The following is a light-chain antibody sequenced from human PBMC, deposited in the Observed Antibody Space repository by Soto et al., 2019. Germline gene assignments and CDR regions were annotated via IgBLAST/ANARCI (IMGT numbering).Light chain of an antibody. CDR1: SSNIGANYD. J-gene: IGLJ3*02. Sequence: QSVLTQPPSVSGAPGQRVTISCTGSSSNIGANYDVQWYQQLPGTAPKLLIYGNSNRPSGVPDRFSGSKSGTSASLAITGLQAEDEADYYCQSYDSSLRGVFGGGTKLTVL. V-gene: IGLV1-40*01. CDR2: GNS. CDR3: QSYDSSLRGV.